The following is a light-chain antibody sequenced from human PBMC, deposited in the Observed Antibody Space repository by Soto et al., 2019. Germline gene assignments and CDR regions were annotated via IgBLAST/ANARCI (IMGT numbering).Light chain of an antibody. CDR3: SSYKTIRPLV. CDR1: SSDVGVYNY. CDR2: EVS. V-gene: IGLV2-14*01. Sequence: QSVLTQPASVSGSPGRSITISCTGTSSDVGVYNYVSWYQQHPGKAPKLMIYEVSNRPSGVSNRFSGSKSGNTASLTIPGPRAEAEADYYCSSYKTIRPLVFGAGTKLTVL. J-gene: IGLJ3*02.